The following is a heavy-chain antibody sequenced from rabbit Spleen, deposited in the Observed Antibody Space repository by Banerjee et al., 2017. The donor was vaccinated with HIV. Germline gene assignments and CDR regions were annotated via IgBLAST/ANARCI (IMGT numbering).Heavy chain of an antibody. J-gene: IGHJ6*01. Sequence: QEQLVESGGGLVQPEGSLTLTCKASGFDFNSYSMGWVRQAPGKGLEWITSFYSGDGRTYYASWAKGRFTISKTSSTTVTLQMTSLTAADTATYFCARYGGGGWNVDLWGPGPSSPS. CDR3: ARYGGGGWNVDL. CDR2: FYSGDGRT. CDR1: GFDFNSYS. V-gene: IGHV1S45*01. D-gene: IGHD2-1*01.